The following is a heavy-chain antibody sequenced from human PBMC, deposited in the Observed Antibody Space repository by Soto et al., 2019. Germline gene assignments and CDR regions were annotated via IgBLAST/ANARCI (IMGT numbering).Heavy chain of an antibody. CDR2: IYHSGST. Sequence: SETLSLTCTVSGDSISSNNWWNWVRQLPGKGLEWIGEIYHSGSTNYNPSLSSRVIISVDTSNNQFSLRLSSVTAADTAIYYCARGLSLVVAGNRLGLPDYWGQGTLVTVSS. CDR3: ARGLSLVVAGNRLGLPDY. J-gene: IGHJ4*02. D-gene: IGHD6-19*01. V-gene: IGHV4-4*02. CDR1: GDSISSNNW.